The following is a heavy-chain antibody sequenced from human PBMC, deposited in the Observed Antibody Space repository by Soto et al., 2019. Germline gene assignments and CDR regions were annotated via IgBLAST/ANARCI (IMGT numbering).Heavy chain of an antibody. D-gene: IGHD2-15*01. CDR2: IRTNGITT. CDR3: AKVPPRMVGAGGPFDV. CDR1: GFTFSAYA. J-gene: IGHJ3*01. V-gene: IGHV3-23*01. Sequence: EVQLLQSGGGLVQPGGSLRLSCAASGFTFSAYAMSWVRQAPGKGLELVSGIRTNGITTYYADSVKGRFTISRDNSKNTLYLHMNSLRAEDTAIYYCAKVPPRMVGAGGPFDVWGQGTMVTVSS.